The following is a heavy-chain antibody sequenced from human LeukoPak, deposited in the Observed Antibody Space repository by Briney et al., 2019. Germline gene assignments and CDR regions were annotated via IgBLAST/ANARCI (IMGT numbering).Heavy chain of an antibody. V-gene: IGHV1-69*13. CDR3: ASYGLMATRYFDY. CDR2: IIPIFGTA. D-gene: IGHD5-24*01. J-gene: IGHJ4*02. Sequence: GASVKVSCKASGGTFSSYAISWVRQAPGQGLEWMGGIIPIFGTANYAQKFLGRVTITADESTSTACMELSSLRSEDTAVYYCASYGLMATRYFDYWGQGTLVTVSS. CDR1: GGTFSSYA.